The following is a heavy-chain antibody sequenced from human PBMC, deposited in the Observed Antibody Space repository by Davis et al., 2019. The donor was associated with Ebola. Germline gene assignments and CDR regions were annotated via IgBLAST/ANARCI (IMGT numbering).Heavy chain of an antibody. CDR2: IRSKTNNFAT. CDR3: TRRAYYVNGTDYYGAFDY. Sequence: GESLKISCAASGFTFGDSGVHWVRQASGKGLEWVGRIRSKTNNFATAYAASVYGRFTISISESKNTEYLQLNSLKTEDTASYYCTRRAYYVNGTDYYGAFDYWGQGTLVTVSS. V-gene: IGHV3-73*01. D-gene: IGHD3-16*01. J-gene: IGHJ4*02. CDR1: GFTFGDSG.